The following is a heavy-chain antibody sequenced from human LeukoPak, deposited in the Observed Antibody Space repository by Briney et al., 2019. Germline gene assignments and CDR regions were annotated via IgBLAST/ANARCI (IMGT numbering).Heavy chain of an antibody. CDR1: GFTFGDYA. V-gene: IGHV3-49*04. CDR3: TRGPSSGWYYFDY. J-gene: IGHJ4*02. D-gene: IGHD6-19*01. CDR2: IRSKAYGGTT. Sequence: QPGRSLRLSCTASGFTFGDYAMSWVRQAPGKGLEWVGFIRSKAYGGTTEYAASVKGRFTISRDDSKSIAYLQMNSLKTEDTAVYYCTRGPSSGWYYFDYWGQGTLVTVS.